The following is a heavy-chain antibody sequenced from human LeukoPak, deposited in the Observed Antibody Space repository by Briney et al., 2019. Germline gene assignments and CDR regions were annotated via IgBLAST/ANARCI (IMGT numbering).Heavy chain of an antibody. J-gene: IGHJ4*02. CDR1: GFTFSSYA. Sequence: GGSLRLSCVASGFTFSSYAMHWVRQAPGKGLEWVAVISYDGSNKYYADSVKGRFTISRDNSKNTLYLQMNSLRAEDTAVYYCAKSRAADTTLLFDYWGQGTLVTVSS. CDR3: AKSRAADTTLLFDY. D-gene: IGHD6-13*01. CDR2: ISYDGSNK. V-gene: IGHV3-30-3*02.